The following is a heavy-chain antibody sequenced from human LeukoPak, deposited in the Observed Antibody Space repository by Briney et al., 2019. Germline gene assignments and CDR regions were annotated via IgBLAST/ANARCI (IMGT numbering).Heavy chain of an antibody. CDR1: GFTFSSYS. V-gene: IGHV3-21*01. CDR2: ISSSSSYI. D-gene: IGHD6-6*01. Sequence: PGGSLRLSCAASGFTFSSYSMNWVRQAPGKGLEWVSSISSSSSYIYYADSVKGRFTISRGNAKNSLYLQMNSLRAEDTAVYYCARVRYSSSSPFDYWGQGTLVTVSS. CDR3: ARVRYSSSSPFDY. J-gene: IGHJ4*02.